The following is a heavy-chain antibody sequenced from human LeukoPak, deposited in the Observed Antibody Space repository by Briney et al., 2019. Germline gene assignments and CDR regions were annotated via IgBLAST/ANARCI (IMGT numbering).Heavy chain of an antibody. CDR2: IYHSGST. V-gene: IGHV4-38-2*01. CDR1: GYSISSGYY. Sequence: TSETLSLTCAVSGYSISSGYYWGWIRQPPGKGLEWIGSIYHSGSTYYNPSLKSRVTISVDTSKNQFSLKLSSVTAADTAVYYCASPRSTSSNWFDPWGQGTLVTVSS. CDR3: ASPRSTSSNWFDP. D-gene: IGHD2-2*01. J-gene: IGHJ5*02.